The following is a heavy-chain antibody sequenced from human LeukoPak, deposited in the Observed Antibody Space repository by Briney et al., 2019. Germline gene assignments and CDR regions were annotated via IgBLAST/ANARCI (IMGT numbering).Heavy chain of an antibody. CDR3: AKGITFGGVIVPDFDY. D-gene: IGHD3-16*02. J-gene: IGHJ4*02. CDR2: ISWNSGRI. CDR1: GFTFDDYA. Sequence: GGSLRLSCAASGFTFDDYAMHWVRQAPGKGLEWVSGISWNSGRIAYADSVKGRFTISRDNAKNSLYLQMNSLRTEDTAFYYCAKGITFGGVIVPDFDYWGQGTLVTVSS. V-gene: IGHV3-9*01.